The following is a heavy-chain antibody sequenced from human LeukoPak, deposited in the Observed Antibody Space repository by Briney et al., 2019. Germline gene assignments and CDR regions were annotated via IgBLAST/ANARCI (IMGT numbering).Heavy chain of an antibody. Sequence: ASVKVSFTVSGYTLTELSMHWVRQAPGKGLGWMGGFDPEDGETIYAQKFQGRVTMTEDTSTDTAYMELSSLRSEDTAVYYCATDQGHSRAVVVAAQLMFEYWGQGTLVTVSS. CDR2: FDPEDGET. CDR1: GYTLTELS. D-gene: IGHD2-15*01. CDR3: ATDQGHSRAVVVAAQLMFEY. V-gene: IGHV1-24*01. J-gene: IGHJ4*02.